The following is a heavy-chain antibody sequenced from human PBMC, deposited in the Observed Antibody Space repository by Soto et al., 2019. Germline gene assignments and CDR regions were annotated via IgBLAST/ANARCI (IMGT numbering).Heavy chain of an antibody. J-gene: IGHJ4*02. CDR1: GGSISSSSHY. Sequence: SETLSLTCTVSGGSISSSSHYWGWIRQPPGKGLEWIGYIYYSGSTYYNPSLKSRVTLSIDTSKNQFSLKVSSVTAADTALYSCARLREVFDEWERPKPFDSWGQGTLVTVSS. D-gene: IGHD1-26*01. V-gene: IGHV4-39*01. CDR2: IYYSGST. CDR3: ARLREVFDEWERPKPFDS.